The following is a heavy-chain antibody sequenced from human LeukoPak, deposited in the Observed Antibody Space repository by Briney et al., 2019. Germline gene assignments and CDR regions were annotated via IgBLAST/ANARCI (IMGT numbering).Heavy chain of an antibody. CDR2: FDPEDGET. CDR3: ARDRRIVGASGAFDI. J-gene: IGHJ3*02. CDR1: GYTLTELS. V-gene: IGHV1-24*01. D-gene: IGHD1-26*01. Sequence: ASVKVSCKVSGYTLTELSMHWVRQAPGKGLEWMGGFDPEDGETIYAQKFQGRVTMTTDTSTSTAYMELRSLRSDDTAVYYCARDRRIVGASGAFDIWGQGTMVTVSS.